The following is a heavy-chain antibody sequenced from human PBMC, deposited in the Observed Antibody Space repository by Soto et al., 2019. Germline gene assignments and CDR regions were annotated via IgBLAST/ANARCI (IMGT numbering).Heavy chain of an antibody. CDR2: IYPGDSDT. Sequence: GESLKLSCKGSGYSFTSYWIGWVRQMPGKGLEWMGIIYPGDSDTRYSPSFQGQVTISADKSISTAYLQWSSLKASDTAMYYCARTSAAGKYYYGMDVWGQGTTVTVSS. D-gene: IGHD6-13*01. J-gene: IGHJ6*02. CDR3: ARTSAAGKYYYGMDV. CDR1: GYSFTSYW. V-gene: IGHV5-51*01.